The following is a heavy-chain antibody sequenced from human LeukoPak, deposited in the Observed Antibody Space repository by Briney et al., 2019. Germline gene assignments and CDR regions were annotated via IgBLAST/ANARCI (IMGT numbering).Heavy chain of an antibody. J-gene: IGHJ4*02. D-gene: IGHD3-10*01. Sequence: PGGSLRLSCAASGFTFSNAWMSWVRQAPGKGLEWVGRIKSKTDGGTTDYAAPVKGRFTISRDDSKNTLYLQMNSLKTEDTAVYYCTTDPVNYYGSDPDSTLRYWGQGTLVTVSS. CDR3: TTDPVNYYGSDPDSTLRY. V-gene: IGHV3-15*01. CDR1: GFTFSNAW. CDR2: IKSKTDGGTT.